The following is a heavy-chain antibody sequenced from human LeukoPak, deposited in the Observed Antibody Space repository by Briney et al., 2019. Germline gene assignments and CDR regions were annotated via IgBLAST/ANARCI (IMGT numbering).Heavy chain of an antibody. CDR1: GSTFTKYG. V-gene: IGHV5-51*01. CDR2: IYPGDSDT. Sequence: GGPPLIYPKGPGSTFTKYGYGWVRAMPGKGLEWMGIIYPGDSDTRYSPSFQGQVTISADKSIGTAYLQWSSLKASDTAMYYCARRPYYYDSSGYHAAFDIWGQGTMVTVSS. J-gene: IGHJ3*02. D-gene: IGHD3-22*01. CDR3: ARRPYYYDSSGYHAAFDI.